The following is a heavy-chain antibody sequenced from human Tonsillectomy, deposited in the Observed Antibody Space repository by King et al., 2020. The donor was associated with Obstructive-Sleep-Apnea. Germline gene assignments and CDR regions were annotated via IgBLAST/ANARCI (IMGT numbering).Heavy chain of an antibody. CDR2: ISGSGGST. V-gene: IGHV3-23*04. CDR1: GFTFSSYA. J-gene: IGHJ4*02. D-gene: IGHD6-13*01. Sequence: VQLVESGGGLVQPGGSLRLSCAASGFTFSSYAMSWVREAPGKGLEGGAAISGSGGSTYYADSVKGRFTISRDNSKDTLYLQMNSLRAEDTAVYYCAKVGGYSSSWPYYFDYWGQGTLVTVSS. CDR3: AKVGGYSSSWPYYFDY.